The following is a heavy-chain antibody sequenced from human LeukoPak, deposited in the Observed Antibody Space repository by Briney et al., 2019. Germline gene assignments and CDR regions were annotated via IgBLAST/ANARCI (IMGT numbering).Heavy chain of an antibody. J-gene: IGHJ6*02. D-gene: IGHD3-9*01. Sequence: SGGSLRLSCAASGFTFSDYNMNWVRQAPGKGLEWVSYITDSGNTIHYADSVKGRFTISRDNAKNSLYLQMNSLRAEDTAVYYCARSIGLTGGGVDVRGQGTTVTVSS. V-gene: IGHV3-11*01. CDR2: ITDSGNTI. CDR1: GFTFSDYN. CDR3: ARSIGLTGGGVDV.